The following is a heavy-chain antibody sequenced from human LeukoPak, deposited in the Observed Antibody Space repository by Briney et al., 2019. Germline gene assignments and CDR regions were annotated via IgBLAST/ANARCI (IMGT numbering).Heavy chain of an antibody. J-gene: IGHJ6*02. CDR1: GFALSSHW. CDR2: IKQDGSEK. V-gene: IGHV3-7*01. Sequence: GGSLRLSCAASGFALSSHWMTWVRQAPGKGLEWVANIKQDGSEKYYVDSVKGRFTISRDNAKNSLYLQMNSLRAEDTAVYYCARAMDVWGQGTTVTVSS. CDR3: ARAMDV.